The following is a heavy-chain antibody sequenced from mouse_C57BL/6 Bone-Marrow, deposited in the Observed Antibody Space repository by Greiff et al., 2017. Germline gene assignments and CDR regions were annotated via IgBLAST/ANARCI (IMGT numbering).Heavy chain of an antibody. CDR1: GYTFTSYW. Sequence: VQLQQSGAELVKPGASVKMSCKASGYTFTSYWITWVKQRPGQGFEWIGDIYPGSGSPNYNEKFKSKATLTVDTSSSTAYMQLSSLTSEDSAVDYCARETIVTCWFAYWGKGTLVTVSA. CDR3: ARETIVTCWFAY. CDR2: IYPGSGSP. D-gene: IGHD2-12*01. V-gene: IGHV1-55*01. J-gene: IGHJ3*01.